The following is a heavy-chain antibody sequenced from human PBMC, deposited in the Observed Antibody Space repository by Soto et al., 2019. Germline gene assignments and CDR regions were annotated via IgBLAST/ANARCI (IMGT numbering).Heavy chain of an antibody. CDR1: GYSFTSYW. V-gene: IGHV5-51*01. Sequence: GESLKISCKGSGYSFTSYWIGWVRQMPGKGLEWLGIIYPGDSDTRYSPSFQGEVTISADKSISTAYLQWSSLRASGTAMYYCATFTNKSGTDDAFHIWGQGKMVTVSS. CDR3: ATFTNKSGTDDAFHI. CDR2: IYPGDSDT. D-gene: IGHD1-1*01. J-gene: IGHJ3*02.